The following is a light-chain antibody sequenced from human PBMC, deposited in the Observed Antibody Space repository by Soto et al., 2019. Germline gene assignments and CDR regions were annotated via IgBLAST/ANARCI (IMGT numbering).Light chain of an antibody. CDR3: HQYNNWPPWT. Sequence: EIVMTQSPATLSVSPGERATLSCRASQSVSSNLAWYQQKPGQAPRLLIYGASSRATGIPDRFSDSGSGTEFTLTISSLQSEDYAVYYCHQYNNWPPWTFGQGTKVDI. CDR2: GAS. CDR1: QSVSSN. V-gene: IGKV3D-15*01. J-gene: IGKJ1*01.